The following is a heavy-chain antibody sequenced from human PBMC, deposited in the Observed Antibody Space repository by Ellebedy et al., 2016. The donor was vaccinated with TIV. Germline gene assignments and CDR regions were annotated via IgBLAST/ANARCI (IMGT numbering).Heavy chain of an antibody. CDR3: VRWGDYEGWDL. CDR2: IAGRTSLI. CDR1: GFHFGAYS. V-gene: IGHV3-48*04. Sequence: PSETLSLTFPGSGFHFGAYSVNRFRHAPGKGLEWLAYIAGRTSLIYYADSVKGRFTISRDNAKNSAFLQMKSLRVEDTDMYYCVRWGDYEGWDLWGQGTLVTVSS. J-gene: IGHJ5*02. D-gene: IGHD4-17*01.